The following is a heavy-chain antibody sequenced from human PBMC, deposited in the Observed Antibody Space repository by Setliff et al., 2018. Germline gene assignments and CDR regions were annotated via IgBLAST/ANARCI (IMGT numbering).Heavy chain of an antibody. J-gene: IGHJ4*02. D-gene: IGHD3-22*01. Sequence: SVKVSCKASGYTFTSYAMHWVRQAPGQRLEWMGWMNPNTGNTGYAQKLQGRVSMTRSTSISTAYMELSSLRSEDTAVYYCALSLYYYNASGYYPFDYWGLGTLVTVSS. CDR1: GYTFTSYA. CDR3: ALSLYYYNASGYYPFDY. CDR2: MNPNTGNT. V-gene: IGHV1-8*02.